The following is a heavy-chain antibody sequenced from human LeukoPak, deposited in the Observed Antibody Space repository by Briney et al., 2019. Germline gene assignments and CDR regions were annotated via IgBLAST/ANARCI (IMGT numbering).Heavy chain of an antibody. D-gene: IGHD3-3*02. CDR1: GFTFSSYW. CDR3: ARVRTTPLAYYYYYYGMDV. V-gene: IGHV3-7*01. CDR2: IKQDGSEK. J-gene: IGHJ6*02. Sequence: GGSLRLSCAASGFTFSSYWMSWVRQAPGKGLEWVANIKQDGSEKYYVDSVKGRFTISRDNAKNSLYLQMNSLRAEDTAVYYCARVRTTPLAYYYYYYGMDVWGQGTTVTVSS.